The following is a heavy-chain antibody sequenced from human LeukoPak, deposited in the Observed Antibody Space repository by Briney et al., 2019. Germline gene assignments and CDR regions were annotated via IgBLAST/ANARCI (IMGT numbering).Heavy chain of an antibody. D-gene: IGHD5-18*01. CDR3: AKDHRPSRGYSYGPFDY. CDR1: GFTFSSYG. Sequence: PGGSLRLSCAASGFTFSSYGMHWVRQAPGKGLEWVAFIRYDGSNKYYADSVKSRFTISRDNSKNTLYLQMNSLRAEDTAVYYCAKDHRPSRGYSYGPFDYWGQGTLVTVSS. J-gene: IGHJ4*02. CDR2: IRYDGSNK. V-gene: IGHV3-30*02.